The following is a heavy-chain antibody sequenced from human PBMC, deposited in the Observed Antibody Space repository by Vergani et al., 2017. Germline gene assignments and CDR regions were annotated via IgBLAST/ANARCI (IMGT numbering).Heavy chain of an antibody. CDR3: ARHYYGSGSYYNK. CDR1: GGSFSGYY. Sequence: QVQLQESGPGLVKPSETLSLTCAVYGGSFSGYYWSWIRQPPGKGLEWIGEINHSGSTNYNPSLKSRVTISVDTSKNQFSLKLSSVTAADTAVYYCARHYYGSGSYYNKWGQGTLVTVSS. V-gene: IGHV4-34*01. J-gene: IGHJ4*02. D-gene: IGHD3-10*01. CDR2: INHSGST.